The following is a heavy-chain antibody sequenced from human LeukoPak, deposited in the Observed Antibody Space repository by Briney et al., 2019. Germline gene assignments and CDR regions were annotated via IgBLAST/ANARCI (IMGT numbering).Heavy chain of an antibody. CDR3: ARDQSIAARRAFDY. Sequence: PSETLSLTCTVSGYSISSGYYWGWIRQPPGKGLEWIGSIYHSGSTYYNASLKSRVTISVDTSKNQFSLKLSSVTAADTAVYYCARDQSIAARRAFDYWGQGTLVTVSS. V-gene: IGHV4-38-2*02. CDR2: IYHSGST. D-gene: IGHD6-6*01. CDR1: GYSISSGYY. J-gene: IGHJ4*02.